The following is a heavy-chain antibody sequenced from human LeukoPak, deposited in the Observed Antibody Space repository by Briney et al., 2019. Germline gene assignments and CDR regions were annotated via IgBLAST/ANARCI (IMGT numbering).Heavy chain of an antibody. D-gene: IGHD3-3*01. CDR2: IYSSGSA. CDR3: QSRYLEWLLEY. CDR1: GGSINSNNYY. J-gene: IGHJ4*02. Sequence: SEALSLTCTVSGGSINSNNYYWGWIRQPPGKGLEWIGSIYSSGSAYYNPSLKSRVTISVDTSKNQFSLRLSSVTAADTAVYYCQSRYLEWLLEYWGQGTLVTVSS. V-gene: IGHV4-39*01.